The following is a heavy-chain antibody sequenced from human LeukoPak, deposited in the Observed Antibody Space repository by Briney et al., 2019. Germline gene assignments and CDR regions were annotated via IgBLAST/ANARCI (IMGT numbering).Heavy chain of an antibody. CDR1: GFTFSSYA. CDR2: ISGSGGST. V-gene: IGHV3-23*01. CDR3: AKGSAAQWHIFVY. D-gene: IGHD6-19*01. J-gene: IGHJ4*02. Sequence: GGSLRLSCAASGFTFSSYAMSWARQAPGKGLEWVSAISGSGGSTYYADSVKGRFTISRDNSKNTLYLQMNSLRAEDTAVYYCAKGSAAQWHIFVYWGQGTLVTVSS.